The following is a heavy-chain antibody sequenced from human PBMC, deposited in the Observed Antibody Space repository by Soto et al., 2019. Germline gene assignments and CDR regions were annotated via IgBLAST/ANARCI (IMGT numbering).Heavy chain of an antibody. V-gene: IGHV4-59*01. CDR2: IYYSGST. Sequence: QVQLQESGPGLVKPSETLSLTCTVSGGSISGYYWSWIRQPPGKGLEWIGYIYYSGSTNYNPSLKSRVTMSVDTSNDQFSLRLSSVTAADTAVYFCARDADYGLIYWGQGALVTVSS. D-gene: IGHD4-17*01. J-gene: IGHJ4*02. CDR3: ARDADYGLIY. CDR1: GGSISGYY.